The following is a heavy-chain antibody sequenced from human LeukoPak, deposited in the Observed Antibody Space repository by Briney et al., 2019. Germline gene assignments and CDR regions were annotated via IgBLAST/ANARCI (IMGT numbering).Heavy chain of an antibody. CDR1: GFTFDTYA. CDR2: ISGSGDST. V-gene: IGHV3-23*01. Sequence: PGESLRLSCAASGFTFDTYAMSWVRQAPGKGLEWVSVISGSGDSTEYADSVKGRFTISRDNSRNTLSLQMNNLRAEDTATYYCARDTYYSGSYIWFDPRGQGTLVSVSS. CDR3: ARDTYYSGSYIWFDP. D-gene: IGHD1-26*01. J-gene: IGHJ5*02.